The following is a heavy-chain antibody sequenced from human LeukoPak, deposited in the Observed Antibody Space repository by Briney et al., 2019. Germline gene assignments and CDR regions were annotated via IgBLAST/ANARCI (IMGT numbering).Heavy chain of an antibody. Sequence: SETLSLTCAASGGSISSSNWWSWVRQPPGKGLEWIGEIYHSGSTNYNPSLKSRVTISVDKSKNQFSLKLSSVTAADTAVYYCARVGCSSTSCYYGGGGDLDYWGQGTLVTVSS. CDR1: GGSISSSNW. CDR3: ARVGCSSTSCYYGGGGDLDY. D-gene: IGHD2-2*01. J-gene: IGHJ4*02. CDR2: IYHSGST. V-gene: IGHV4-4*02.